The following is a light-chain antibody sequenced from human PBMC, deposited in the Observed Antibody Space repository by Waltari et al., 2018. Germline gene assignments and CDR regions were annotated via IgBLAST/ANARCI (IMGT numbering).Light chain of an antibody. Sequence: QSALTQPPSASGSPGQSVTISCAGTNSDVGTYNHVPWSQHHPGKAPKLLIYGVTERLPGVPDRFSGSKSGTTASLTVSGLQADDEADYYCTSYGGVNVLGVLFGGGTKLTVL. CDR2: GVT. V-gene: IGLV2-8*01. J-gene: IGLJ2*01. CDR1: NSDVGTYNH. CDR3: TSYGGVNVLGVL.